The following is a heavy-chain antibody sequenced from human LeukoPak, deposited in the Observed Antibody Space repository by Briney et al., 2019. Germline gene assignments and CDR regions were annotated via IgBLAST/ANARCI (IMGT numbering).Heavy chain of an antibody. CDR1: GGTFSSYA. Sequence: GASVKVSCKASGGTFSSYAISWVRQAPGQGLEWMGGIIPIFGIANYAQKFQGRVTITTDESTSTAYMELSSLRSEDTAVYYCARCDDYDFWSGYRLWGQGTLVTVSS. D-gene: IGHD3-3*01. CDR2: IIPIFGIA. J-gene: IGHJ4*02. V-gene: IGHV1-69*05. CDR3: ARCDDYDFWSGYRL.